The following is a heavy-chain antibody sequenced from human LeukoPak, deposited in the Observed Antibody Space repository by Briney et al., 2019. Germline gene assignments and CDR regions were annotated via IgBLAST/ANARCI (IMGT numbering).Heavy chain of an antibody. CDR1: GFTFNSFF. CDR2: ISQDGSET. V-gene: IGHV3-7*01. D-gene: IGHD7-27*01. Sequence: GGSLRLSCAASGFTFNSFFLNWVRLTPGRELEWVACISQDGSETFYMDSVRGRFTISRDNTKNSLYLQMDSLRAEDTAVYFCVRDLGHSRHYFEYWAREPWSPSPQ. CDR3: VRDLGHSRHYFEY. J-gene: IGHJ4*02.